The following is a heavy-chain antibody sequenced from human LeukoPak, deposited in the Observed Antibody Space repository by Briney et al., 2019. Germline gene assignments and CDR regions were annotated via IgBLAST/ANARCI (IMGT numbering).Heavy chain of an antibody. V-gene: IGHV1-18*01. CDR1: GYTFTSYG. D-gene: IGHD6-13*01. CDR3: ARDSSSWTTRWNEVFDY. Sequence: ASVKVSCKASGYTFTSYGISWVRQAPGQGLECMGWISAYNGNTNYAQKLHGRVTMTTDTSTSTAYMELRSLRSDDTAVYYCARDSSSWTTRWNEVFDYWGQGTLVTVSS. J-gene: IGHJ4*02. CDR2: ISAYNGNT.